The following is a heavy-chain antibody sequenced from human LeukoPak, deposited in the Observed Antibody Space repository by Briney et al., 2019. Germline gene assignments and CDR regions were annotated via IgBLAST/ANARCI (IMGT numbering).Heavy chain of an antibody. J-gene: IGHJ6*02. Sequence: SETLSLTCTVSGGSISSYYWSWIRQPAGKGLEWIGRIYTSGSTNYNPSLKSRVTMSVDTSKNHFSLKLSSVTAADTAVYYCARAPGPDSSSWELAYGMDVWGQGTTVTVSS. CDR3: ARAPGPDSSSWELAYGMDV. D-gene: IGHD6-13*01. V-gene: IGHV4-4*07. CDR2: IYTSGST. CDR1: GGSISSYY.